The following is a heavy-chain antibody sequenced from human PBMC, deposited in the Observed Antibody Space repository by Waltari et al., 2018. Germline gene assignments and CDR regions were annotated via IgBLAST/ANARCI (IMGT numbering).Heavy chain of an antibody. Sequence: QVQLQESGPGLVKPSQTLSLTCTVSGGSISSGDYYWSWIRQHPGKGLEWIGYSHYSGGAYYNPSLKSLVTISVDTSKTQFSRKRSSVTAADTAVYYCARAQYSGYDYYCDYWGQGTLVTVSS. D-gene: IGHD5-12*01. CDR2: SHYSGGA. CDR1: GGSISSGDYY. CDR3: ARAQYSGYDYYCDY. J-gene: IGHJ4*02. V-gene: IGHV4-31*01.